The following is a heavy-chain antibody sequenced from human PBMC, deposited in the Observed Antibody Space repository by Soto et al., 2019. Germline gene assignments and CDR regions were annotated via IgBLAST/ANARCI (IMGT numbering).Heavy chain of an antibody. CDR2: ISGSDGKT. Sequence: EVQLLESGGGLVQPGGSLRLSCTASGFTFSPYAMTWVRQAPGKGLEWVSTISGSDGKTYYADSVRGRFTISRDNSKDTLYLQMNSLTAEDTATYYCTKDWTGNTCPCMDVWGQGTTVTVSS. V-gene: IGHV3-23*01. CDR3: TKDWTGNTCPCMDV. CDR1: GFTFSPYA. D-gene: IGHD2-8*02. J-gene: IGHJ6*02.